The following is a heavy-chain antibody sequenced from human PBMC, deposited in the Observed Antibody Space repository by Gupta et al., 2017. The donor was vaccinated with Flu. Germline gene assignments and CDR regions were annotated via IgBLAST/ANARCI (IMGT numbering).Heavy chain of an antibody. D-gene: IGHD2-15*01. J-gene: IGHJ4*02. CDR3: ARREDIVVVVAALKKTPYFDY. CDR2: SYSGNGNT. Sequence: EWMVGSYSGNGNTGYAQKFQGRVTMTRDTSTSTAYMELSSQRSEDIDVYYCARREDIVVVVAALKKTPYFDYWGQGTLVTVSS. V-gene: IGHV1-3*02.